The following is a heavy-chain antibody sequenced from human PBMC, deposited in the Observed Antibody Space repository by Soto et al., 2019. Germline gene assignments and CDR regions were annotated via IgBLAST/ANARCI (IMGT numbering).Heavy chain of an antibody. J-gene: IGHJ4*02. D-gene: IGHD7-27*01. CDR2: INAGNGNT. Sequence: RASVKVSCKASGYTFTSYAMHWVRQAPGQRLEWMGWINAGNGNTKYSQKFQGRVTITRDTSASTAYMELSSLRSEDTAVYYCARVNWALNYFDYWGQGTLVTVSS. CDR1: GYTFTSYA. CDR3: ARVNWALNYFDY. V-gene: IGHV1-3*01.